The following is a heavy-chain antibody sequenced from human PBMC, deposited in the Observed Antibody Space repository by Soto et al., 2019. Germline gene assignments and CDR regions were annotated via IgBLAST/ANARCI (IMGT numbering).Heavy chain of an antibody. CDR2: ISYDGSNK. J-gene: IGHJ4*02. V-gene: IGHV3-30*18. CDR3: GKMRYSGYGPFDY. D-gene: IGHD5-12*01. Sequence: GGSLRLSCAASGFTFSSYGMHWVRPAPGKGLEWVAVISYDGSNKYYADSVKGRFTISRDNSKNTLYLQTNSLRAEGTAVYYCGKMRYSGYGPFDYWGQGTLVTVSS. CDR1: GFTFSSYG.